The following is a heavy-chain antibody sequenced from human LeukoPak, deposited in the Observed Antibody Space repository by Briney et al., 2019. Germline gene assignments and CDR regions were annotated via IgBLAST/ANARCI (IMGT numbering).Heavy chain of an antibody. Sequence: GGSLRLSCAASGFTFSSYWMHWVGQAPGKRLVWVSRINSDGSSTSYAASVKGRFTISRDNSKNTLCLQMNSLRAEDTAVYFCAKDGSGSFWQLYFDYWGQGPLVTVSS. CDR2: INSDGSST. J-gene: IGHJ4*02. D-gene: IGHD3-10*01. CDR1: GFTFSSYW. V-gene: IGHV3-74*01. CDR3: AKDGSGSFWQLYFDY.